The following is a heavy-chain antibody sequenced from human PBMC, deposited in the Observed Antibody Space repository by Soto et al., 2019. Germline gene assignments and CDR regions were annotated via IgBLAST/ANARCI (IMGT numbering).Heavy chain of an antibody. CDR1: GFTFSSYS. J-gene: IGHJ5*02. CDR2: ISSSSSYI. V-gene: IGHV3-21*01. CDR3: ARAGPYCSSTSCPDDPNWFEP. Sequence: PGGSLRLSCAASGFTFSSYSMNWVRQAPGKGLEWVSSISSSSSYIYYADSVKGRFTISRDNAKNSLYLQMNSLRAEDTAVYYCARAGPYCSSTSCPDDPNWFEPWGQGTRVTVSS. D-gene: IGHD2-2*01.